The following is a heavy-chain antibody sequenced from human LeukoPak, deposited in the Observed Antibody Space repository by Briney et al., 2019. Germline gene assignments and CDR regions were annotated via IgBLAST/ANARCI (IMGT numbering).Heavy chain of an antibody. V-gene: IGHV4-34*01. CDR2: INHSGST. CDR1: GGSFSGYY. CDR3: ARSLRYSSSWSY. D-gene: IGHD6-13*01. J-gene: IGHJ4*02. Sequence: SETLSLTYAVYGGSFSGYYWSWIRQPPGKGLEWIGEINHSGSTNYNPSLKSRVTISVDTSKNQFSLKLSSVTAADTAVYYCARSLRYSSSWSYWGQGTLVTVSS.